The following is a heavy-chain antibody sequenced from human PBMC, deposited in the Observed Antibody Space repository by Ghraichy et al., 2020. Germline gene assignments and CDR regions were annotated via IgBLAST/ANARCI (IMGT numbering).Heavy chain of an antibody. CDR1: GFTFGAYN. D-gene: IGHD2-2*01. Sequence: GGSLRLSCGASGFTFGAYNMNWVRQAPGKGLEWISFITYSSSTIYYADSVKDRFTISRDNAKNSLFLQMNSLRDDDTAVYYCARDDCSGTSCHIDYWGQGTLVTVSS. CDR2: ITYSSSTI. V-gene: IGHV3-48*02. J-gene: IGHJ4*02. CDR3: ARDDCSGTSCHIDY.